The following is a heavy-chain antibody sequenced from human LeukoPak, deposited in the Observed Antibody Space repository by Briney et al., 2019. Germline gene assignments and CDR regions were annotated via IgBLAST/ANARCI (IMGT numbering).Heavy chain of an antibody. Sequence: GGSLRLSCAASGFTFSIYEMNWVRQAPGKGLVWVSRINSDGSSTSYADSVKGRFTISRDNAKDTLYLQMNSLRAEDTAVYYCARAQKYNYDFWSGSSYYYYYMDVWGKGTTVTVSS. J-gene: IGHJ6*03. CDR2: INSDGSST. CDR3: ARAQKYNYDFWSGSSYYYYYMDV. CDR1: GFTFSIYE. D-gene: IGHD3-3*01. V-gene: IGHV3-74*01.